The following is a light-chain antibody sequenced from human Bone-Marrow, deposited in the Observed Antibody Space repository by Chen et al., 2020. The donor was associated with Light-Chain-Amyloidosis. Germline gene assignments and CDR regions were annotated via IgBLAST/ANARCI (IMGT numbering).Light chain of an antibody. Sequence: QSALTQPASVSGSPGRSITISCSVTIIGTFNLVSWYQQNPGNAPKLIIYEGSRRPSEVSDRFSGSTSGNTASLTISGLQTEDEADYYCCSYGGYSTFVFGGGTKLTVL. CDR2: EGS. J-gene: IGLJ2*01. CDR3: CSYGGYSTFV. CDR1: IIGTFNL. V-gene: IGLV2-23*03.